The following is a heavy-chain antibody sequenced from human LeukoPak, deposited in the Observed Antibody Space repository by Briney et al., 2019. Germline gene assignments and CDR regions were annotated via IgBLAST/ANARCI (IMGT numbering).Heavy chain of an antibody. V-gene: IGHV3-21*01. CDR2: ISSSSSYI. D-gene: IGHD3-22*01. J-gene: IGHJ4*02. CDR3: ARDLYDYDSSGYYYDY. Sequence: GGSLRLSCAASGFTFSSYSMNWVRQAPGKGLEWVSSISSSSSYIYYADSVKGRFTISRDNAKNSLYLQMNSLRAEDTAVYYCARDLYDYDSSGYYYDYWGQGTLVTVSS. CDR1: GFTFSSYS.